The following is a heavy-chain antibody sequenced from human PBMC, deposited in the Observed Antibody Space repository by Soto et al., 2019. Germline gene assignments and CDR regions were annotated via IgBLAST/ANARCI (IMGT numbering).Heavy chain of an antibody. CDR2: IYYSGST. J-gene: IGHJ6*03. V-gene: IGHV4-31*03. CDR3: ARDGSGSYRNQRYYYYYYMTV. D-gene: IGHD3-10*01. Sequence: QVQLQESGPGLVKPSQPLSLTCTVSVGSISSGGYYWSWIRQHPGQGLERIGYIYYSGSTYYNPSLKSRVTISVDTSKNQFSLKLCSVTAADTAVYYCARDGSGSYRNQRYYYYYYMTVWGKGTTVTVSS. CDR1: VGSISSGGYY.